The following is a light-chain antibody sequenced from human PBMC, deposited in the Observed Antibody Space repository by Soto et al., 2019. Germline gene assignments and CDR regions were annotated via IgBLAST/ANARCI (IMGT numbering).Light chain of an antibody. Sequence: EIVLTQSPGTVSLSPGERATLSCRASQSVSSNLAWYQQKPGQAPRLLIYGAFNRATGIPARFSGSGSGTDFTLTISSLEPEDFAVYYCQQRSNWTQTFGQGTKVDI. CDR1: QSVSSN. CDR2: GAF. CDR3: QQRSNWTQT. J-gene: IGKJ1*01. V-gene: IGKV3-11*01.